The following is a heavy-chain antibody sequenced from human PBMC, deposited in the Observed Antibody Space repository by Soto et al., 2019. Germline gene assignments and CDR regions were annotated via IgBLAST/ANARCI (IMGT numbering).Heavy chain of an antibody. Sequence: QVQLQESGPGLVKPSGTLSLICAVSGGAINSNWWSWVRQPPGKGLEWIGEIFHSGGTNYNPSLKGRVTISIDKSKNEVALTLSSVTAADTAVYHCARTVTYYLDTWGQGTLVTVSS. D-gene: IGHD2-21*02. V-gene: IGHV4-4*02. CDR2: IFHSGGT. J-gene: IGHJ4*02. CDR1: GGAINSNW. CDR3: ARTVTYYLDT.